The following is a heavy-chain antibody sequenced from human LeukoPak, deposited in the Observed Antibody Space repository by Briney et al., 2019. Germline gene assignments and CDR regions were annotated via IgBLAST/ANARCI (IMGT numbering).Heavy chain of an antibody. CDR1: EFSVGSNY. J-gene: IGHJ4*02. D-gene: IGHD2-21*02. CDR3: PKGPFVVVTAMLDY. Sequence: GGSLRLSCAASEFSVGSNYMTWVRQASGKGLEWVSGISWNSGSIGYADSVKGRFTISRDNAKNSLYLQMNSLRAEDTALYYCPKGPFVVVTAMLDYWGQGTLVTVSS. V-gene: IGHV3-9*01. CDR2: ISWNSGSI.